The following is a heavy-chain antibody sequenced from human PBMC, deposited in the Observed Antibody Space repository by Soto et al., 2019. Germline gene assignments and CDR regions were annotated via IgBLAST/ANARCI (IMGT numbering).Heavy chain of an antibody. CDR2: ISSSSSYI. Sequence: GSLRLSCAASGFTFSSYSMNWVRQAPGKGLEWVSSISSSSSYIYYADSVKGRFTISRDNAKNSLYLQMNSLRAEDTAVYYCARASEGVVAATDLDYYYYYMDVWGKGTTVTVSS. CDR3: ARASEGVVAATDLDYYYYYMDV. V-gene: IGHV3-21*01. J-gene: IGHJ6*03. CDR1: GFTFSSYS. D-gene: IGHD2-15*01.